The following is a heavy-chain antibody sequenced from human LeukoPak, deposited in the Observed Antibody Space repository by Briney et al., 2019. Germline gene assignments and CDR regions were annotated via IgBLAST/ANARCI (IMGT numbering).Heavy chain of an antibody. J-gene: IGHJ6*03. V-gene: IGHV4-4*09. D-gene: IGHD3-22*01. Sequence: TSETLSLTCTVSGDSVSGYYGSWIRQPPGKGLEWIGYFYTSANTNYNPSLKSRVTISVDTSKNQFSLKLTSVTAADTAVYYCARGLRDEERHYGYYYMDVWGKGTTVTVSS. CDR2: FYTSANT. CDR3: ARGLRDEERHYGYYYMDV. CDR1: GDSVSGYY.